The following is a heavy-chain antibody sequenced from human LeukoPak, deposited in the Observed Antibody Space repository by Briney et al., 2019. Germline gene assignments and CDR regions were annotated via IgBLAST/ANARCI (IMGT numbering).Heavy chain of an antibody. CDR2: ISAYNGNT. CDR1: GYTFTSYG. D-gene: IGHD3-3*01. J-gene: IGHJ4*02. V-gene: IGHV1-18*01. Sequence: GASVKVSCKASGYTFTSYGISWVRQAPGQGLEWMGWISAYNGNTNYAQKLQGRVTMTTDTSTSTAYMELRSLRSDDTAVYYCARERITIFGVVCWYFDYWGQGTLVTVSS. CDR3: ARERITIFGVVCWYFDY.